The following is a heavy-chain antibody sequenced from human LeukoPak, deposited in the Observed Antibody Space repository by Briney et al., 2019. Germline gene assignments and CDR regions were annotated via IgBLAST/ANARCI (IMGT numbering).Heavy chain of an antibody. CDR2: ISWNSGSI. J-gene: IGHJ4*02. Sequence: PGRSLRLSCAASGFTFDDYAIHWGRQAPGKGLEWVSGISWNSGSIGYADSVKGRFTISRDNAKNSLYLQMNSLRAEDTALYYCAKDNLAAAGSSTDFDYWGQGTLVTVSS. CDR3: AKDNLAAAGSSTDFDY. CDR1: GFTFDDYA. V-gene: IGHV3-9*01. D-gene: IGHD6-13*01.